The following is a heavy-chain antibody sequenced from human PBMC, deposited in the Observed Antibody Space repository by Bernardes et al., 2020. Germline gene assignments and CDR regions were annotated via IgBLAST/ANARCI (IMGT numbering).Heavy chain of an antibody. J-gene: IGHJ4*02. D-gene: IGHD3-22*01. V-gene: IGHV3-23*01. CDR2: ISGSGGST. CDR3: AKDPSTYYYDSSGYPYYFDY. CDR1: GFTFSSYA. Sequence: SCAASGFTFSSYAMSWVRQAPGKGLEWVSAISGSGGSTYYADSVKGRFTISRDNSKNTLYLQMNSLRAEDTAVYYCAKDPSTYYYDSSGYPYYFDYWGQGTLVTVSS.